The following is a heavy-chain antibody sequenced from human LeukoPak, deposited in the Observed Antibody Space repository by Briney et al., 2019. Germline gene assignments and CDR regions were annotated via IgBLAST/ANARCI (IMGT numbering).Heavy chain of an antibody. V-gene: IGHV4-39*07. D-gene: IGHD6-19*01. CDR2: IYYSGST. CDR1: GGSISSSSYY. CDR3: ARAETYSSDWYDPFFDY. J-gene: IGHJ4*02. Sequence: ASETLSLTCTVSGGSISSSSYYWGWIRQPPGKGLEWIGSIYYSGSTYYNPSFKSRATISVDTSKNHFSLKLRSVTAADTAVYYCARAETYSSDWYDPFFDYWGQGTLVTVSS.